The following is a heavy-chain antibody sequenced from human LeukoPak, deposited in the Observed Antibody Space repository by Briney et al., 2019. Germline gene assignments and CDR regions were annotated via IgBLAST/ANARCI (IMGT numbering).Heavy chain of an antibody. Sequence: SETLSLTCTVSGGSISSYYWSWIRQPAGKGLEGIGRIYTSGSTNYNASLKSRVSMSVDTSKNQFSLKLSSVTAADTAVFYCARENSGSYREFDYWGQGALVTVSS. CDR2: IYTSGST. V-gene: IGHV4-4*07. D-gene: IGHD1-26*01. CDR3: ARENSGSYREFDY. J-gene: IGHJ4*02. CDR1: GGSISSYY.